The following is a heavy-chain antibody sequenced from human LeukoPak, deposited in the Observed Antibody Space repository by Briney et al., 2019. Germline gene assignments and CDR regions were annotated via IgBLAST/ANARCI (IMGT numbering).Heavy chain of an antibody. V-gene: IGHV3-7*01. D-gene: IGHD2-15*01. CDR2: IKQDGSEK. Sequence: PGGSLRLSCAASGFTFSSYWMSWVRQAPGKGPEWVANIKQDGSEKYYVDSVKGRFTISRDNAKNSLYLQMNSLRAEDTAVYYCARIGGSRYYYYYGMDVWGQGTTVAVSS. CDR1: GFTFSSYW. J-gene: IGHJ6*02. CDR3: ARIGGSRYYYYYGMDV.